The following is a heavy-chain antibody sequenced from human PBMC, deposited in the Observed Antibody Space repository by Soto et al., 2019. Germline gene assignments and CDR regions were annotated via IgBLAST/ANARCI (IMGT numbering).Heavy chain of an antibody. Sequence: ASVKVSCKSSGYTFKTYGISWVRQAPGQGLEWMGWISPYNGDRRLSEKMQGRLTMTTDTSTSTGYMELRSLTADDTAVYYFATTRSYDSHRPFDYWGQGTLVTVSS. D-gene: IGHD3-10*01. J-gene: IGHJ4*02. V-gene: IGHV1-18*04. CDR1: GYTFKTYG. CDR2: ISPYNGDR. CDR3: ATTRSYDSHRPFDY.